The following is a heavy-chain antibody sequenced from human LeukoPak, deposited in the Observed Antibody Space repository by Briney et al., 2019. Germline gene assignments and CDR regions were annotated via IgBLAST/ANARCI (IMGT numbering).Heavy chain of an antibody. CDR1: GFTFSTCT. CDR3: AREFQDRGSSSYRGFDY. Sequence: PGGSLRLSCAASGFTFSTCTMNWVRQAPGKGLEWASSISSSSSYKYYADSVKGRFTISRDNAKNSLYLQMNSLRAEDTAVYYCAREFQDRGSSSYRGFDYWGQGTLVTVSS. V-gene: IGHV3-21*01. D-gene: IGHD6-13*01. J-gene: IGHJ4*02. CDR2: ISSSSSYK.